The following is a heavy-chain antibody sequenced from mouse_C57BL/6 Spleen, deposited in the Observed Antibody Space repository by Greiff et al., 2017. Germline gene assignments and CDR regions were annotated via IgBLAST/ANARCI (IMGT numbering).Heavy chain of an antibody. CDR3: ARCGSSWSSMDD. V-gene: IGHV1-9*01. J-gene: IGHJ4*01. D-gene: IGHD1-1*01. Sequence: VQLQQSGAELMKPGASVKLSCKATGYTFTGYWIAWVKQRPGHGLEWIGEILPGSGRTNYNEKFKGKATFTADTSSNTAYMQLSSLTTEDSAVFDCARCGSSWSSMDDWGQGTSVTDTS. CDR2: ILPGSGRT. CDR1: GYTFTGYW.